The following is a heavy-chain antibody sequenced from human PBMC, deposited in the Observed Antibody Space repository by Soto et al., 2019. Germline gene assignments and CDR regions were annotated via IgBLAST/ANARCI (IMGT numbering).Heavy chain of an antibody. Sequence: GASVKVSCKASGYTFTGYYMHWVRQAPGQGLEWMGRINPNSGGTNYAQKFQGRVTMTRDTSISTAYMELSRLRSDDTAVYYCARFMTTVTNYYHYGMDVWGQGTTVTVSS. V-gene: IGHV1-2*02. CDR3: ARFMTTVTNYYHYGMDV. CDR2: INPNSGGT. CDR1: GYTFTGYY. D-gene: IGHD4-17*01. J-gene: IGHJ6*02.